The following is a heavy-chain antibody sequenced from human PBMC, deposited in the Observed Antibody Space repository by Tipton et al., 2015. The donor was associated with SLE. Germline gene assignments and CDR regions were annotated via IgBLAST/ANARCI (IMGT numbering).Heavy chain of an antibody. J-gene: IGHJ6*02. D-gene: IGHD3-10*01. Sequence: TLSLTCTVYGGSFTGYYWSWIRQPPGKGLEWIGEINHGGSTTYNPSLNSRVTISVDSSKNQFSLKLSSVTAADTAVYYCASRGIMVRGVDVWGQGTAVTVSS. CDR3: ASRGIMVRGVDV. CDR2: INHGGST. CDR1: GGSFTGYY. V-gene: IGHV4-34*01.